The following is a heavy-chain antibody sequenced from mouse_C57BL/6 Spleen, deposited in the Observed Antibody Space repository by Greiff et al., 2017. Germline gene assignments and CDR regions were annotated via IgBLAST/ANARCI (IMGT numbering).Heavy chain of an antibody. Sequence: VQLQQSDAELVKPGASVKISCKVSGYTFTDHTIHWMKQRPEQGLEWMGYIYTRDGSTKYNEKFKGKATLTADKSSSTAYMQLNILTSEDSAVYFCASSYYGSSPYYCEYWGQGTTLTVSS. J-gene: IGHJ2*01. D-gene: IGHD1-1*01. V-gene: IGHV1-78*01. CDR3: ASSYYGSSPYYCEY. CDR1: GYTFTDHT. CDR2: IYTRDGST.